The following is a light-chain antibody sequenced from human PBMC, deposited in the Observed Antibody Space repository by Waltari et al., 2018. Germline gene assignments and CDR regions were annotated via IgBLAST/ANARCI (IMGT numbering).Light chain of an antibody. J-gene: IGLJ2*01. Sequence: QSALTQPAPVSGSPGQSIPLSCTGTSRATGGYDHFSWYQQHPGKAPKLMIYDIIKRPSGVSDRFSGSKSGNTASLTISGLQAEDEADYYCSSYAPSSTVFGGGTKLTVL. V-gene: IGLV2-14*03. CDR1: SRATGGYDH. CDR3: SSYAPSSTV. CDR2: DII.